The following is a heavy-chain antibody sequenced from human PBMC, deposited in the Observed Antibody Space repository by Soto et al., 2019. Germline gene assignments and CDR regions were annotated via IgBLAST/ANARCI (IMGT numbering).Heavy chain of an antibody. CDR1: GFTCSSYA. D-gene: IGHD3-9*01. J-gene: IGHJ5*02. V-gene: IGHV3-64*01. Sequence: GGSLRLSCAASGFTCSSYAMHWVRQAPGKGLEYVSAISSNGGSTYYANSVKGRFTISRDNSKNTLYLQMGSLRAEDMAVYYCARGRGGASFTTNPVIYDILTGYPGGFDPWGQGTLVSVS. CDR2: ISSNGGST. CDR3: ARGRGGASFTTNPVIYDILTGYPGGFDP.